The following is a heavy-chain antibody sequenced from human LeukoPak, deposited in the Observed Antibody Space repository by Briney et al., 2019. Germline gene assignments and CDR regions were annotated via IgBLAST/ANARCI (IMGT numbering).Heavy chain of an antibody. V-gene: IGHV1-18*04. CDR1: GYTFTSYG. J-gene: IGHJ3*02. D-gene: IGHD2-21*02. CDR3: AREDGDIVVVTATRAFDI. CDR2: ISAYNGNT. Sequence: ASVKVSCKASGYTFTSYGISWVRQAPGQGLEGMGWISAYNGNTNYAQKLQGRVTMTTDTSTSTAYMELRSLRSDDTAVYYCAREDGDIVVVTATRAFDIWGQGTMVTVSS.